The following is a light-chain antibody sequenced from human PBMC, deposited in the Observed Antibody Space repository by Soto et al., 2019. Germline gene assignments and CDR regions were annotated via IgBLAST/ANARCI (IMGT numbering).Light chain of an antibody. Sequence: QSALTQPPSASGSPGQSVTISCTGTSSDVGGYNYVSWYQQQSGKAPKLMIYEVSKRPSGVPDRFSGSKSGNTASLTVSGLQAEDEADYYCSSYAGSNTVVFGGGTKLTGL. CDR3: SSYAGSNTVV. V-gene: IGLV2-8*01. CDR1: SSDVGGYNY. J-gene: IGLJ2*01. CDR2: EVS.